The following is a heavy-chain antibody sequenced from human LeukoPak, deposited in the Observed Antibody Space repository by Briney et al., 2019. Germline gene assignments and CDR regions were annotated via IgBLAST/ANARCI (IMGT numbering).Heavy chain of an antibody. CDR2: IIPIFGTA. CDR3: ASLHGIAVAGTNFDY. Sequence: SVKVSCKASGGTFSSYAISWVRQAPGQGLEWMGGIIPIFGTANYAQKFQGRVTITADESTSTAYMELSSLRTEDTAVYYCASLHGIAVAGTNFDYWGQGTLVTVSS. V-gene: IGHV1-69*13. D-gene: IGHD6-19*01. J-gene: IGHJ4*02. CDR1: GGTFSSYA.